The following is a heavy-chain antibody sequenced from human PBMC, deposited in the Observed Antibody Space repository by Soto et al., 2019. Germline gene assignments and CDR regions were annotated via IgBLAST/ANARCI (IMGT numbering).Heavy chain of an antibody. CDR2: IKSKSDGGTT. CDR1: GITFSKAW. J-gene: IGHJ4*02. D-gene: IGHD3-22*01. CDR3: TTDPVTMIVVVPSSG. Sequence: GGSLRLSCAASGITFSKAWMNWVRQSPGKGLEWVGRIKSKSDGGTTDYAAPVKGRFTISRDDSENTLCLQMNSLKTEDTAVYYCTTDPVTMIVVVPSSGWGQGTLVTVSS. V-gene: IGHV3-15*01.